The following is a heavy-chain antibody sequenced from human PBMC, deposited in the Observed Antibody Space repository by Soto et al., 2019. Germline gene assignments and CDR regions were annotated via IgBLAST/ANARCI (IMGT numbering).Heavy chain of an antibody. J-gene: IGHJ4*02. Sequence: EVQLLESGGGLVQPXGSLRLSCAASGFTFSSYAMRWVRQAPGKGLEWVSAISGSGDSTYYADSVKGRFTTSRDNSKNTLYLQMNSLRAEDTAVYYCARRGSGSYYDYWGQGTLVTVSS. D-gene: IGHD1-26*01. CDR3: ARRGSGSYYDY. CDR2: ISGSGDST. V-gene: IGHV3-23*01. CDR1: GFTFSSYA.